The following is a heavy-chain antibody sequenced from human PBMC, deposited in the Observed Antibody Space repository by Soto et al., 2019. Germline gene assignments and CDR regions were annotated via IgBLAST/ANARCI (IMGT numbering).Heavy chain of an antibody. CDR1: GGSISSYY. D-gene: IGHD6-13*01. CDR2: IYYSGST. J-gene: IGHJ4*02. CDR3: ARVVGIEAAGTGVLFDY. Sequence: SETLSLTCTVSGGSISSYYWSWIRQPPGKGLEWIGYIYYSGSTNYNPSLKSRVTIPVDTSKNQFSLKLSSVTAADTAVYYCARVVGIEAAGTGVLFDYWGQGTLVTVSS. V-gene: IGHV4-59*01.